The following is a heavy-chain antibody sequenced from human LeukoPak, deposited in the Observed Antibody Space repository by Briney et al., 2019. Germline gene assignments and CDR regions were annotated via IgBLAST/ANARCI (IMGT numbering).Heavy chain of an antibody. V-gene: IGHV4-39*01. CDR1: GGSISSSSYY. J-gene: IGHJ4*02. CDR2: IYYSGST. CDR3: ARHEYGGSVDY. Sequence: SETLSLTCTVSGGSISSSSYYWGWIRQPPGKGLEWTGSIYYSGSTYYNPSLKSRVTISVDTSKNQFSLKPSSVTAADTAVYYCARHEYGGSVDYWGQGTLVTVSS. D-gene: IGHD4/OR15-4a*01.